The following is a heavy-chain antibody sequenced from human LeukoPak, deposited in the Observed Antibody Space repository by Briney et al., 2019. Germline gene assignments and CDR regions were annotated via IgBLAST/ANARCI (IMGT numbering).Heavy chain of an antibody. V-gene: IGHV3-48*01. CDR2: ISSSTRII. J-gene: IGHJ5*02. Sequence: GGSLRLSCAASGFTLSGYGMNWVRQAPGKGLEWVSYISSSTRIIYYADSVKGRLTISRDNAKNSLYLQMNSLRAEDTAVYYCARTATRGYSGYDLINWFDRWGQGTLVTVSS. CDR1: GFTLSGYG. CDR3: ARTATRGYSGYDLINWFDR. D-gene: IGHD5-12*01.